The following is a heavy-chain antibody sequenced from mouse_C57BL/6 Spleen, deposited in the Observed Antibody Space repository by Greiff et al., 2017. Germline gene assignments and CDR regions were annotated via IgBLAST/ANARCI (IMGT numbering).Heavy chain of an antibody. V-gene: IGHV14-2*01. D-gene: IGHD2-2*01. CDR1: GFNINDYY. CDR3: ARLDGYDSYFDV. J-gene: IGHJ1*03. Sequence: VQLQQPGAELVKPGASVKLSCTASGFNINDYYMHWVKQRTEQGLEWIGRIDPEDGETKYAPKFQGKATITADTSSNTAYLQLSSLTSEDTAVYYCARLDGYDSYFDVWGTGTTVTVSS. CDR2: IDPEDGET.